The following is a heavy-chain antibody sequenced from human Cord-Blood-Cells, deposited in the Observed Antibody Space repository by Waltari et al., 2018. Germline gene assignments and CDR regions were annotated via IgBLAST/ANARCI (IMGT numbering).Heavy chain of an antibody. CDR2: IKQDGSEK. CDR3: ARGGDTAIFDY. V-gene: IGHV3-7*04. Sequence: EVQLVESGGGLVQPGGSLRLSCAASGFTFSSYWMSWVRQAPGKGVEWVANIKQDGSEKYYVDAVKGRFTISRDNAKNSLYLQMNSLRAEDTAVYYCARGGDTAIFDYWGQGTLVTVSS. CDR1: GFTFSSYW. J-gene: IGHJ4*02. D-gene: IGHD5-18*01.